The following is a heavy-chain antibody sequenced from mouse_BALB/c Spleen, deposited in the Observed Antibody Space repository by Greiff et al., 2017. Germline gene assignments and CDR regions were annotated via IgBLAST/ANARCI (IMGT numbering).Heavy chain of an antibody. D-gene: IGHD2-10*01. J-gene: IGHJ2*01. Sequence: QVQLQQSGAELVRPGTSVKVSCKASGYAFTNYLIEWVKQRPGQGLEWIGVINPGSGGTNYNEKFKGKATLTADKSSSTAYMQLSSLTSDDSAVYFCARDEPLLFFDDWGQGTTLTVSS. CDR1: GYAFTNYL. CDR3: ARDEPLLFFDD. V-gene: IGHV1-54*01. CDR2: INPGSGGT.